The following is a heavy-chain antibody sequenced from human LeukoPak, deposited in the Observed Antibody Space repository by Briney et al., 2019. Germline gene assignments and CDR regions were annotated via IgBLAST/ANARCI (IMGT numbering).Heavy chain of an antibody. Sequence: GGSLRLSCAASGFTFSSYSMNWVRQAPGKRLEWVSSISSSSSYIYYADSVKGRFTISRDNAKNSLYLQMNSLRAEDTAVYYCAYGGATTHDAFDIWGQGTMVTVSS. CDR2: ISSSSSYI. CDR1: GFTFSSYS. V-gene: IGHV3-21*01. J-gene: IGHJ3*02. D-gene: IGHD1-26*01. CDR3: AYGGATTHDAFDI.